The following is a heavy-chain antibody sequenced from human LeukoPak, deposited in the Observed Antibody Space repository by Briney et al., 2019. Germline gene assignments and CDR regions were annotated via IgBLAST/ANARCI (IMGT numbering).Heavy chain of an antibody. J-gene: IGHJ5*02. CDR3: ASYSGSYYVWFDP. D-gene: IGHD1-26*01. Sequence: GASVKVSCKASGYTFTSYAMHWVRQAPGQRLEWMGWINAGNGNTKYSQKFQGRVAITRDTSASTAYMELSSLRSEDTAVYYCASYSGSYYVWFDPWGQGTLVTVSS. V-gene: IGHV1-3*01. CDR1: GYTFTSYA. CDR2: INAGNGNT.